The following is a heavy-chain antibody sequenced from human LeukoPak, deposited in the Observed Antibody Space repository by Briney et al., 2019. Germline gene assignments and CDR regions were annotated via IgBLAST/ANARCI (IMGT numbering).Heavy chain of an antibody. V-gene: IGHV3-64*01. Sequence: PGGSLRLSCTGSGFGFSSYVMYWVRQAPGKGLKYVSSISSNGGNTYYANSVKGRVTISRDNSKNTLYLQMDSLRAEDMPVYYCASQDGFDIWGQGTMVTVSS. CDR2: ISSNGGNT. CDR3: ASQDGFDI. J-gene: IGHJ3*02. CDR1: GFGFSSYV.